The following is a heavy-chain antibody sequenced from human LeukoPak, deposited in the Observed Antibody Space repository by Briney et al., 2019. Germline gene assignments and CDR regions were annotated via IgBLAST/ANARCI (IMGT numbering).Heavy chain of an antibody. D-gene: IGHD3-10*01. J-gene: IGHJ4*02. CDR2: ISSSSSTI. CDR1: GFTFSSYS. V-gene: IGHV3-48*01. CDR3: ARAYYGSGSYSFDY. Sequence: TGGSLRLSCAASGFTFSSYSMNWVRQAPGKGLEWVSYISSSSSTIYYADSVKGRFTISRDKAKNSLYLQMNSLRAEDTAVYYCARAYYGSGSYSFDYWGQGTLVTVSS.